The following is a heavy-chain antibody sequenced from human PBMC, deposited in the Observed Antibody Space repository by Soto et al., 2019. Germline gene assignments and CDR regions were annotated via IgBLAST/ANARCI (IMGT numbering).Heavy chain of an antibody. D-gene: IGHD3-10*01. V-gene: IGHV1-18*01. CDR1: GYTFTSYG. Sequence: QVQLVQSGAEVKKPGASVKVSCKASGYTFTSYGISWVRQAPGQGLEWMGWISAYNGNTNYAQKLHGRVTNTTDTSTSQAYMELRRLRSDDTAVYYCARVAHYNVLLWFGELRRMCEVAPSFDYWGQGTLVTVSS. CDR2: ISAYNGNT. J-gene: IGHJ4*02. CDR3: ARVAHYNVLLWFGELRRMCEVAPSFDY.